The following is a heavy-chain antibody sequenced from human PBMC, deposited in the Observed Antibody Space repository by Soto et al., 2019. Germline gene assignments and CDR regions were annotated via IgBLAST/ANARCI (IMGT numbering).Heavy chain of an antibody. V-gene: IGHV1-8*01. CDR1: GYTFTSYD. D-gene: IGHD3-16*01. Sequence: ASVKVSCKASGYTFTSYDINWVRQATGQGLEWMGWMNPNSGNTGYAQKFQGRVTMTRNTSISTAYMELSSLRSEDTAVYYCARGVGGGGITYNWFDPWGQGTLVTVSS. J-gene: IGHJ5*02. CDR2: MNPNSGNT. CDR3: ARGVGGGGITYNWFDP.